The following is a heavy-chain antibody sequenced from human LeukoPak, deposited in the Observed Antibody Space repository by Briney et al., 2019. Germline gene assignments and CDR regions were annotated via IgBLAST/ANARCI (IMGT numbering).Heavy chain of an antibody. Sequence: SETLSLTCTVSGGSISSSNSYWGWIRQPPGKGLEWIGSIHYSGSTYYNPSLKGRVTISVDTSKNQFFLKLSSVTAADTAVYYCAGSIAVAGTDFDYWGQGTLVTVSS. J-gene: IGHJ4*02. D-gene: IGHD6-19*01. CDR1: GGSISSSNSY. V-gene: IGHV4-39*07. CDR3: AGSIAVAGTDFDY. CDR2: IHYSGST.